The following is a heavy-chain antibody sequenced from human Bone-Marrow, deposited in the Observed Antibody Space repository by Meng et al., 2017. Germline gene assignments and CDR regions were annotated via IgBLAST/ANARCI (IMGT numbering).Heavy chain of an antibody. CDR1: GYTFSSYA. Sequence: GESLKISCAASGYTFSSYAMSWVRQAPGKRLEWVSAISGSGGSTYYADSVKGRFTISRDNAKNSLYLQMNSLRAEDTAVYYCARDKLLWVGESQGPWGQGTLVTVSS. D-gene: IGHD3-10*01. J-gene: IGHJ5*02. CDR3: ARDKLLWVGESQGP. V-gene: IGHV3-23*01. CDR2: ISGSGGST.